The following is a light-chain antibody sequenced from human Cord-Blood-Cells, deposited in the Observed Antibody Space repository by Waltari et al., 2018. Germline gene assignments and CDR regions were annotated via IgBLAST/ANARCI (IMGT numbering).Light chain of an antibody. CDR3: QQYGSSPPYT. Sequence: EIVLTQSPGTLSLSPGERATLSCRARQSVSSSYLAWYQQKPGQAPRLLIYGASSRATDIPDRFSGSGSVTDFTLTISRLEPEDFAVYYCQQYGSSPPYTFGQGTKLEIK. V-gene: IGKV3-20*01. CDR2: GAS. CDR1: QSVSSSY. J-gene: IGKJ2*01.